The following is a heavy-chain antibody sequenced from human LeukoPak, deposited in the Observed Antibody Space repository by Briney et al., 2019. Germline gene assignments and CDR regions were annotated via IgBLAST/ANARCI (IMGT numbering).Heavy chain of an antibody. CDR1: GCPVNKYE. CDR3: VRGRLLRSTKYFDY. V-gene: IGHV3-48*03. Sequence: GGSLRLSCAASGCPVNKYEMHWVRQAPGKGLEGVSYIDAGATSTNYADSVWGRFTLSRDNAQNSVHLQMNSVRDEDTAVYYCVRGRLLRSTKYFDYWGQGALVTVSS. CDR2: IDAGATST. D-gene: IGHD2-21*02. J-gene: IGHJ4*02.